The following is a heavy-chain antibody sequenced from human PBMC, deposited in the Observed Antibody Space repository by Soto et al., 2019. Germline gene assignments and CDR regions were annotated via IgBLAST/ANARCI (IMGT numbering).Heavy chain of an antibody. J-gene: IGHJ4*02. Sequence: QVQLVESGGGVVQPGRSLRLSCAASGFTFSSYAMHWVRQAPGKGLKWVAVMSYDGTNKYYADSVKGRFTISRDNSKTMLYLQMNSLRAEDTAVYYCARDRTLFRTGSTYYFDYWGQGTLVAVSS. CDR1: GFTFSSYA. CDR3: ARDRTLFRTGSTYYFDY. D-gene: IGHD1-1*01. CDR2: MSYDGTNK. V-gene: IGHV3-30-3*01.